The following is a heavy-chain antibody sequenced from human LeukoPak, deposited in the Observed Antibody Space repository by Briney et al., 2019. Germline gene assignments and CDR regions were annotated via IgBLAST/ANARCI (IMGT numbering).Heavy chain of an antibody. J-gene: IGHJ3*02. Sequence: PGGSLRLSCAASGFTFSGFWMHWVRQAPGKGLVWVSCISFDGSDATYADSVKGRFTISRDNSKNSLFLQMNSLRVEDTAVYFCARESMYTFTIWGQGTMVTVSS. D-gene: IGHD2/OR15-2a*01. V-gene: IGHV3-74*01. CDR2: ISFDGSDA. CDR3: ARESMYTFTI. CDR1: GFTFSGFW.